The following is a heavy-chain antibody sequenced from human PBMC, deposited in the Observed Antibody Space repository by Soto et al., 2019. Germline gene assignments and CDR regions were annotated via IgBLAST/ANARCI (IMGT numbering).Heavy chain of an antibody. CDR3: AREGAWFGEWGWYYGMDV. J-gene: IGHJ6*02. Sequence: GASVKVSCKASGYTFTSYGISWVRQAPGQGLEWMGWISAYNGNTNYAQKLQGRVTMTTDTSTSTAYMELRSLRSDDTAVYYCAREGAWFGEWGWYYGMDVWGQGTTVTVSS. CDR1: GYTFTSYG. D-gene: IGHD3-10*01. CDR2: ISAYNGNT. V-gene: IGHV1-18*04.